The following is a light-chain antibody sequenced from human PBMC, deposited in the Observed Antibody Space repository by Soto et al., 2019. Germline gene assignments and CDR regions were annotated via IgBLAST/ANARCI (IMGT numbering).Light chain of an antibody. Sequence: QSALTQPRSVSGSPGQSVTISCTGTSSDIGGSNYVSWYQHHPGKAPKLMIYDVSKRPSGVPDRFSGSKSGNTASLTISGLQAEDEADYYYCSYAGGFTWVFGGGTKLTVL. CDR1: SSDIGGSNY. V-gene: IGLV2-11*01. CDR3: CSYAGGFTWV. CDR2: DVS. J-gene: IGLJ3*02.